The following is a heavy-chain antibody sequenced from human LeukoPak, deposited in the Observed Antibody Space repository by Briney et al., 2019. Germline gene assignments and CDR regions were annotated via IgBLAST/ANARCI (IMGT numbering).Heavy chain of an antibody. CDR3: TXXLRSPDCXXSRCYXXDX. V-gene: IGHV2-5*02. D-gene: IGHD3-16*01. Sequence: SGPTLVNPTQTLALTCTFSRFSLSTSGVAVGWIRQPPGKPLDWLAIVYWDGDKRYSPSLKSRLTITKDTSRNQVVLTLPNMDPVXXATYFCTXXLRSPDCXXSRCYXXDXWGXGXLVTVSS. CDR2: VYWDGDK. CDR1: RFSLSTSGVA. J-gene: IGHJ4*02.